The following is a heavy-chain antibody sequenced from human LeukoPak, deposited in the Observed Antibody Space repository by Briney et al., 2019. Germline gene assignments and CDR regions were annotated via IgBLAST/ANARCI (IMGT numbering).Heavy chain of an antibody. V-gene: IGHV3-30*18. Sequence: GRSLRLSCAASGFTFSSYGMHWVRQAPGKGLEWVAVISYDGSNKYYADSVKGRFTIPRDNSKNTLYLQMNSLRAEDTAVYYCAKDHAAAGTLWYYFDYWGQGTLVTVSS. CDR3: AKDHAAAGTLWYYFDY. CDR2: ISYDGSNK. J-gene: IGHJ4*02. CDR1: GFTFSSYG. D-gene: IGHD6-13*01.